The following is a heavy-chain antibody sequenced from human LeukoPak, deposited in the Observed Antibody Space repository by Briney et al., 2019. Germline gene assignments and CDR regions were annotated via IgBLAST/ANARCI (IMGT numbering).Heavy chain of an antibody. Sequence: GGSLRLSCAASGFTFSSYAMSWVRQAPGKGLEWVSAISGSGGSTYYADSVKGRFTISRDNSKNTLYLQMNSLRAEDTAIYYCATDPPLKVVAATPAEDYWGQGTLVTVSS. CDR3: ATDPPLKVVAATPAEDY. D-gene: IGHD2-15*01. J-gene: IGHJ4*02. V-gene: IGHV3-23*01. CDR1: GFTFSSYA. CDR2: ISGSGGST.